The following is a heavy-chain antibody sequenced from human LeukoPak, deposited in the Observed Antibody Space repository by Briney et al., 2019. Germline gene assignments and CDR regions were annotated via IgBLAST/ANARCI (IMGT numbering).Heavy chain of an antibody. CDR3: AREFSNFFDY. V-gene: IGHV4-39*01. CDR2: IYYSGST. CDR1: GGSISSSSYY. D-gene: IGHD4-4*01. J-gene: IGHJ4*02. Sequence: PSETLSLTGTVSGGSISSSSYYWGWIRQPPGKGLEWIGSIYYSGSTYYNPSLKSRVTISVDTSKNQFSLKLSSVTAADTAVYYCAREFSNFFDYWGQGTLVTVSS.